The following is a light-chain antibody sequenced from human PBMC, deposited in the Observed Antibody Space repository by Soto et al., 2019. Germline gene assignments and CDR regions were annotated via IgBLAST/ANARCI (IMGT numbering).Light chain of an antibody. CDR3: MQGTHWPYT. Sequence: DIVMTQSPLSLPVTPGEPASISCRSSQSLLHSNGYNYLDWYLQKPGQSPQLLIYLGSNRASGVPDRFSGSGSGTDFTLKISRVEAEDVGIYFCMQGTHWPYTFGQGTNLEIK. CDR2: LGS. J-gene: IGKJ2*01. V-gene: IGKV2-28*01. CDR1: QSLLHSNGYNY.